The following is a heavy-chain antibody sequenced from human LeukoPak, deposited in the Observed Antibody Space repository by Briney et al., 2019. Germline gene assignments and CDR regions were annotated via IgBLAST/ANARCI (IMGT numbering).Heavy chain of an antibody. CDR3: ARGRGSGHKENWFDP. CDR1: GYTFTTYD. Sequence: ASVKVSCKASGYTFTTYDINWVRQATGQGPEWMGWMNPNSGNTGDTQKFQGRVTMTRNTSISTAYMELSSLRSEDTAVYYCARGRGSGHKENWFDPWGQGTLVTVSS. V-gene: IGHV1-8*01. D-gene: IGHD6-19*01. J-gene: IGHJ5*02. CDR2: MNPNSGNT.